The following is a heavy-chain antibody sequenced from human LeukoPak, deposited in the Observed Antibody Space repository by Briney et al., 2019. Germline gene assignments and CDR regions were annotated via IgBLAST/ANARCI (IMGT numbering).Heavy chain of an antibody. Sequence: GASVKVSCKASGYTFTSYGISWVRQAPGQGLEWMGWISAYNGNTNYAQKLQGRVTITTDTSTSTAYMELRSLRSDDTAVYYCARGEQQLPPYYYYYYGMDVWGQGTTVTVSS. CDR1: GYTFTSYG. CDR3: ARGEQQLPPYYYYYYGMDV. CDR2: ISAYNGNT. J-gene: IGHJ6*02. D-gene: IGHD6-13*01. V-gene: IGHV1-18*01.